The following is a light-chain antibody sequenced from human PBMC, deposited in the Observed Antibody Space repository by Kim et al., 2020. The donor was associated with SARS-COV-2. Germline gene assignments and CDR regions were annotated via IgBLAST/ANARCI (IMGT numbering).Light chain of an antibody. J-gene: IGKJ2*01. CDR1: QSVSSSY. Sequence: EIVLTQSPGTLSLSPGERATLSCRASQSVSSSYLAWYQQKPGQAPRLLIYGASSRATGIPDRFSGSGSGTDFTLTISRLEPEDFAVYYCQQYGSSAYTFGQGTKRRS. CDR3: QQYGSSAYT. V-gene: IGKV3-20*01. CDR2: GAS.